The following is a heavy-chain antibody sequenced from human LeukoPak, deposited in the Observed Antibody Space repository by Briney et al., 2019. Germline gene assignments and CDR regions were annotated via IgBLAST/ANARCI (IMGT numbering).Heavy chain of an antibody. CDR1: GFTFCSYA. CDR2: ISYDGSNK. V-gene: IGHV3-30-3*01. CDR3: ARGSGGRTIWVVVPAAQSSNYYYYGMDV. Sequence: GGSLRLSCAASGFTFCSYAMHWVRQSPGKGLEGVAVISYDGSNKYCADSVKGRFTISRDNSKNTLYLQMNSLRAEDTAVYYCARGSGGRTIWVVVPAAQSSNYYYYGMDVWGQGTTVTVSS. D-gene: IGHD2-2*01. J-gene: IGHJ6*02.